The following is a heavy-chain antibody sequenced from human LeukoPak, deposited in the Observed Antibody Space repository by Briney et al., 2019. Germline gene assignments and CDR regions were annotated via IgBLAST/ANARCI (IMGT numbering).Heavy chain of an antibody. CDR3: AKDGMQSSEWSPPLNY. CDR1: GFTFTNYA. D-gene: IGHD3-3*01. CDR2: ISGSGGST. V-gene: IGHV3-23*01. J-gene: IGHJ4*02. Sequence: GRSLRLSCAASGFTFTNYAMSWVRQAPGKGLEWVLAISGSGGSTYYADSVKGRFIISRDITKTTLYLQMNSLRAEDTATYYCAKDGMQSSEWSPPLNYWGQGTLVTVSS.